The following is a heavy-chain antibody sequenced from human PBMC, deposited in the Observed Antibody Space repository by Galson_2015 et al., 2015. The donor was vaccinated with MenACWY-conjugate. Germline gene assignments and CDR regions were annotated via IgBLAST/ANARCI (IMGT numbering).Heavy chain of an antibody. CDR1: GGSIRSNNW. CDR2: TFHSGPA. Sequence: TLSLTCDVSGGSIRSNNWWSWVRQPPGTGLEWIGETFHSGPAHYSPSLESRVTVSVDKSKNQFSLNLNSVTAADTAVYYCAKYPYCDIRAFDSWGQGILVIVSS. J-gene: IGHJ4*02. V-gene: IGHV4-4*02. D-gene: IGHD2/OR15-2a*01. CDR3: AKYPYCDIRAFDS.